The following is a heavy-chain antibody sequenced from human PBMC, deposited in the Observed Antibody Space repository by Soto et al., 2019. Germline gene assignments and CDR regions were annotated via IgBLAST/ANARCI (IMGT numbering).Heavy chain of an antibody. V-gene: IGHV4-34*01. CDR1: GGSFSGYY. D-gene: IGHD3-3*01. Sequence: SETLSLTCAVYGGSFSGYYWSWIRQPPGKGLEWIGEINHSGSTNYNPSLKSRVTISVDTSKNQFSLKLSSVTAADTAVYYCARWVEGASITIFGVVIKDKYYYYGMDVWGQGTTVTVSS. CDR2: INHSGST. CDR3: ARWVEGASITIFGVVIKDKYYYYGMDV. J-gene: IGHJ6*02.